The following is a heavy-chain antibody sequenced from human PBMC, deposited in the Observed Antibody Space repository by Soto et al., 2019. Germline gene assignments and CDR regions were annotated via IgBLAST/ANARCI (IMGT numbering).Heavy chain of an antibody. V-gene: IGHV1-18*04. CDR3: ARTGGGMAARPLEY. D-gene: IGHD6-6*01. CDR2: ISAYNGNK. J-gene: IGHJ4*02. CDR1: GYMFTTYG. Sequence: QVQLVQSGGEVKKPGASVEVSCRTSGYMFTTYGMSWVRQAPGQGLEWMAWISAYNGNKKYAQKFQGRVPMTTAPSTSTVSMELRNLTSAATGTYFCARTGGGMAARPLEYWGQGTLVTVSS.